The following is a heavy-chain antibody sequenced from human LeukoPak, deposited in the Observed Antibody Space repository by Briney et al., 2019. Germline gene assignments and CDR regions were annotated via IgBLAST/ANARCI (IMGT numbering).Heavy chain of an antibody. Sequence: PGGSLRLSCAASGFTFSSYGMHWVRQAPGKGLEWVAFIRYDGSNKYCADSVKGRFSISRDNSKYTLYLQMNSLRAEDTAVYYCAKDYGSGSYYNVGYMDVWGKGTTVTVSS. CDR3: AKDYGSGSYYNVGYMDV. J-gene: IGHJ6*03. CDR2: IRYDGSNK. CDR1: GFTFSSYG. D-gene: IGHD3-10*01. V-gene: IGHV3-30*02.